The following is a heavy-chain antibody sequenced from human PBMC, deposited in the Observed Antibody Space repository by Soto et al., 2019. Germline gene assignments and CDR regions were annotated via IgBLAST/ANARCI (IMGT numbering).Heavy chain of an antibody. CDR1: GFTFSHFW. Sequence: PGGSLRLSCAASGFTFSHFWMNWVRQAPGKGLEWVAYISADGRETNHVDSVKGRFTISRDNAKNSLFLQMNSLRAEDTAVYYCARTPRLLDSWGQGTLGSVSS. CDR2: ISADGRET. V-gene: IGHV3-7*01. CDR3: ARTPRLLDS. D-gene: IGHD6-6*01. J-gene: IGHJ4*02.